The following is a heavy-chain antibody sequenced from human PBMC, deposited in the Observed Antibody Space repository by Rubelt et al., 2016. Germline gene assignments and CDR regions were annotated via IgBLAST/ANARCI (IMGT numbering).Heavy chain of an antibody. Sequence: VQLVESGGGVVQPGGSLRLSCAASGLTFSSNWMGWVRQAPGKGLEWVASIDQGGSKMYYVDSVKGRFTISRDNTKNSLYLQMNSLRAEDTAVYYCAKAAHCSSTTCHVHGMDVWGQGTTVTVSS. CDR3: AKAAHCSSTTCHVHGMDV. V-gene: IGHV3-7*01. D-gene: IGHD2-2*01. CDR2: IDQGGSKM. J-gene: IGHJ6*02. CDR1: GLTFSSNW.